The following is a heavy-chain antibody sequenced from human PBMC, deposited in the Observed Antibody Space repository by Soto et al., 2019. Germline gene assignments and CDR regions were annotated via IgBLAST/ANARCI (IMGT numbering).Heavy chain of an antibody. V-gene: IGHV3-21*01. CDR1: GFTFSSYS. J-gene: IGHJ4*02. CDR3: ARIPRYYDSSGPPLDC. CDR2: ISSSSSYI. Sequence: GGSLRLSCAASGFTFSSYSMNWVRQAPGKGLEWVSSISSSSSYIYYADSVKGRFTISRDNAKNSLYLQMNSLRAEDTAVYYCARIPRYYDSSGPPLDCWGQGTLVTVSS. D-gene: IGHD3-22*01.